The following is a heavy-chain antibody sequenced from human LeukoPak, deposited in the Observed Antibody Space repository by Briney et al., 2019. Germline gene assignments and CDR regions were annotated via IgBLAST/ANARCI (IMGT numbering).Heavy chain of an antibody. Sequence: ASVKVSCKASGSTFTDYYMHWVRQAPGQGLEWMGWINPNSGGTNYAQKFQGRVTMTRDTSISTAYMELSRLRSDDTAVYYCASAVGATGYQSWFDPWGQGTLVTVSS. CDR2: INPNSGGT. CDR3: ASAVGATGYQSWFDP. V-gene: IGHV1-2*02. D-gene: IGHD1-26*01. J-gene: IGHJ5*02. CDR1: GSTFTDYY.